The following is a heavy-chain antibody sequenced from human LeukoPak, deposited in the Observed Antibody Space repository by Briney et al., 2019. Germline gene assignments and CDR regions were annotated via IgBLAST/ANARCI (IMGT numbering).Heavy chain of an antibody. CDR3: ARLVVIDMGEEEGDAFDI. CDR2: MNPNSGNT. CDR1: GYTFTSYD. Sequence: EASVKVSCKASGYTFTSYDINWVRQATGQGLEWMGWMNPNSGNTGYAQKFQGRVTMTRNTSISTAYMELSSLRSEDTAVYYCARLVVIDMGEEEGDAFDIWGQGTMVTVSS. J-gene: IGHJ3*02. V-gene: IGHV1-8*01. D-gene: IGHD3-22*01.